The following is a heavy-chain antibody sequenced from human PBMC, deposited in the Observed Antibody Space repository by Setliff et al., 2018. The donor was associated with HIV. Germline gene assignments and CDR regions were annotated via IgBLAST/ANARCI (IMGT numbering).Heavy chain of an antibody. CDR3: ARKGSSHDYGDYAGAFDI. CDR2: IIPIFGTA. V-gene: IGHV1-69*13. CDR1: GGTFSSYA. J-gene: IGHJ3*02. Sequence: SVKVSCKASGGTFSSYAISWVRQAPGQGLEWMGGIIPIFGTANYAQKFQGRVTITADESTSTAYMELSSLRSEDTAVYYCARKGSSHDYGDYAGAFDIWGQGTMVTVSS. D-gene: IGHD4-17*01.